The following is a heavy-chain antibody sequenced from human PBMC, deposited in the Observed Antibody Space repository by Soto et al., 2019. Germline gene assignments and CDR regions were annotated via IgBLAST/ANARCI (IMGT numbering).Heavy chain of an antibody. Sequence: GGSLRLSCAASQFIFSNYGMNWVRQAPGKGLEWVSGIQYGGSTYYADSVKGRFTISRDNSKNTLYLQMNSLRAEDTAVYYCARRGPGTYFDYWGQGTLVTVSS. CDR1: QFIFSNYG. CDR3: ARRGPGTYFDY. CDR2: IQYGGST. J-gene: IGHJ4*02. V-gene: IGHV3-30*12. D-gene: IGHD6-13*01.